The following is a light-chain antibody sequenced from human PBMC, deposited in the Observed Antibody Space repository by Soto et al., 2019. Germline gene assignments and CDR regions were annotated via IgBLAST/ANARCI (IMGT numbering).Light chain of an antibody. J-gene: IGLJ2*01. V-gene: IGLV2-8*01. CDR3: SSFAGSNTVV. Sequence: QSALTQPPSASGSPGQSVTISCTGTSSDVGGYNYVSWYQQHPDKAPKLMIYEVSKRPSGVPDRFSGSKSGNTASLTVSGLQGEDEAEYYCSSFAGSNTVVFGGGTKLTVL. CDR1: SSDVGGYNY. CDR2: EVS.